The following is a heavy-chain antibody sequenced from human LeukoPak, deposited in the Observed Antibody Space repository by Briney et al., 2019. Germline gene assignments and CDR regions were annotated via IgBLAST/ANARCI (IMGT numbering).Heavy chain of an antibody. CDR1: RFIFSSSL. CDR2: ISGNGAPT. D-gene: IGHD2-8*01. V-gene: IGHV3-64D*09. Sequence: GGALRLSCSAPRFIFSSSLMFWVRQGPGKGLEYVAAISGNGAPTYHSDTVYGRFTISRDNSKNTLYLQMTSLRAEDTALYYCVKDNGQGGFDSWGQGTLVTVSA. CDR3: VKDNGQGGFDS. J-gene: IGHJ4*02.